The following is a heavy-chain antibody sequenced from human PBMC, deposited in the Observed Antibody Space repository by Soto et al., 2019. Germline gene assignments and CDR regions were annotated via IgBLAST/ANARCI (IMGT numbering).Heavy chain of an antibody. D-gene: IGHD3-10*01. CDR2: VFYSGAT. V-gene: IGHV4-30-4*01. J-gene: IGHJ4*02. Sequence: TLSLTCNVSGGPIKTGDYYWNWIRQPPGKGLEWIGYVFYSGATNYSPSLKSRAAISMDTSKNQFSLSLTSVTAADTAVYYCARAGFSYGHLLFWGQGIRVTVS. CDR3: ARAGFSYGHLLF. CDR1: GGPIKTGDYY.